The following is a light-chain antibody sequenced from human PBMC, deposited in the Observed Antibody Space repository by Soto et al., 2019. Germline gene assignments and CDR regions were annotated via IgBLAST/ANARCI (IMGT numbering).Light chain of an antibody. V-gene: IGKV3-20*01. CDR3: QQYGSSLFT. CDR1: QSINSF. CDR2: GAS. J-gene: IGKJ3*01. Sequence: EIVLTQSPGTLSLSPGEGATLSCRASQSINSFLAWYQQRRGQAPRLLIYGASNRATGIPDRFSGSGSGTDFTLTITRLEPEDFAVYYCQQYGSSLFTFGPGTKVDIK.